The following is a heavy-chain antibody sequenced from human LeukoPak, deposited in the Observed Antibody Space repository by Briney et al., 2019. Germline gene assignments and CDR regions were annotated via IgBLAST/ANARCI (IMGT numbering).Heavy chain of an antibody. D-gene: IGHD1-1*01. V-gene: IGHV3-21*01. CDR1: GFTFSDYS. CDR3: VRDLLGSGSTTAYLHH. Sequence: GGSLRLSCTASGFTFSDYSMNWVRQAPGKGLEWVSSISRRSRHVYYAGSVKGQFTISRDNAWNSLYLQMNSLRAEDMAVYFCVRDLLGSGSTTAYLHHWGQGTLVTVSS. CDR2: ISRRSRHV. J-gene: IGHJ1*01.